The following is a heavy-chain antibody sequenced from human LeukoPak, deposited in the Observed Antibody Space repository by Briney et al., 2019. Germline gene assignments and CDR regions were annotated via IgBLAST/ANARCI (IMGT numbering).Heavy chain of an antibody. V-gene: IGHV3-23*01. CDR2: ISGSGGST. J-gene: IGHJ4*02. CDR3: AKQGQSSRWYDFDY. Sequence: PGGSLRLSCVASGFTFSDYSMSWVRQAPGKGLEWVSGISGSGGSTYYVDSVKGRFTISRDNSKNTLNLQMNSLRAEDTAVYYCAKQGQSSRWYDFDYWGQGTLVTVSS. D-gene: IGHD6-13*01. CDR1: GFTFSDYS.